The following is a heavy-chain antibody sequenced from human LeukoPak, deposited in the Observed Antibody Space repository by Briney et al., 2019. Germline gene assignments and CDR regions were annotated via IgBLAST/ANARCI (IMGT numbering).Heavy chain of an antibody. CDR3: AREGTMVRGVTEGYGMDV. CDR2: IYSGGST. D-gene: IGHD3-10*01. V-gene: IGHV3-66*01. Sequence: GGSLRLSCAASGFTVSSNYMSWVRQAPGKGLEWVSVIYSGGSTYYADSVKGRFTISRDNSKNTLYLQMSSLRAEDTAVYYCAREGTMVRGVTEGYGMDVWGQGTTVTVSS. CDR1: GFTVSSNY. J-gene: IGHJ6*02.